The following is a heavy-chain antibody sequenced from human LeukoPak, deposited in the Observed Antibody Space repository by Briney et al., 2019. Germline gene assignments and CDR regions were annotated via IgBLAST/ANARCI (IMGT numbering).Heavy chain of an antibody. CDR3: ARTIAVAGTRVDY. Sequence: GGSLRLSCAASGFTFRSFDMTWVRQAPGKGLEWVSTIGANGVSTNYADSVKGRFTISRDNSKNTLYLQMNSLRAEDTAVYYCARTIAVAGTRVDYWGQGTLVTVSS. CDR2: IGANGVST. V-gene: IGHV3-23*01. CDR1: GFTFRSFD. D-gene: IGHD6-19*01. J-gene: IGHJ4*02.